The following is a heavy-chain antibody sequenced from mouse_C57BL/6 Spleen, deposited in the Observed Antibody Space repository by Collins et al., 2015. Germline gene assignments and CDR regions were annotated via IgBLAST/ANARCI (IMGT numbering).Heavy chain of an antibody. Sequence: TFTDFEMHWVKQTPVHGLEWIGAIDPETGGTVYNQKFKGKAILTADKSSSTVYMEVRSLTSEDSAVYYCTRMDYSNYWFAYWGQGTLVTVSA. D-gene: IGHD2-5*01. V-gene: IGHV1-15*01. J-gene: IGHJ3*01. CDR1: TFTDFE. CDR3: TRMDYSNYWFAY. CDR2: IDPETGGT.